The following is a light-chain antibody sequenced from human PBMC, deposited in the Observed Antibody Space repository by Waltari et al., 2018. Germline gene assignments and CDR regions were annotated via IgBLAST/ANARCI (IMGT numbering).Light chain of an antibody. CDR3: QQYDNWPLT. CDR2: DAS. V-gene: IGKV3-15*01. CDR1: QRIKNN. J-gene: IGKJ5*01. Sequence: EPVMTQFPATPSVYPGERSTLSCRASQRIKNNLVWYQQKGGQAPRLLLFDASTRATGISARFSGSGYGTEFTLTISSLQSEDFAVYYCQQYDNWPLTFGQGTRLDIK.